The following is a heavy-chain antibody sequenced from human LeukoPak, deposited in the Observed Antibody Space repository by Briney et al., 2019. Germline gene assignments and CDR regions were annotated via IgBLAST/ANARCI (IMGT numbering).Heavy chain of an antibody. CDR1: GFTFSTYA. V-gene: IGHV3-23*01. D-gene: IGHD4/OR15-4a*01. CDR2: TTGSGDDT. Sequence: GGSLRLSCAASGFTFSTYAMAWDRQAPGKGLEWVSSTTGSGDDTSAADSVTGRFSISRDNSKSTLYLQMNSLRVEDTAVYYCAKAGLVRGGALDSWGQGTLVTVSS. J-gene: IGHJ4*02. CDR3: AKAGLVRGGALDS.